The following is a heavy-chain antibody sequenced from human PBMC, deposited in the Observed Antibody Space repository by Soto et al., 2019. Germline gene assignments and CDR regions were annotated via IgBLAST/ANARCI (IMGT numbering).Heavy chain of an antibody. V-gene: IGHV3-23*01. CDR3: ARVYYDILTGYFGDFDY. J-gene: IGHJ4*02. D-gene: IGHD3-9*01. Sequence: EVQLLESGGGLVQPGGSLRLSCAASGFTFSSYAMSWVRQAPGKGLEWVSAISGSGGSTYYADSVKGRFTISRDNSKNTLYLQMNSLSAEDTAVYYCARVYYDILTGYFGDFDYWGQGTLVTVSS. CDR1: GFTFSSYA. CDR2: ISGSGGST.